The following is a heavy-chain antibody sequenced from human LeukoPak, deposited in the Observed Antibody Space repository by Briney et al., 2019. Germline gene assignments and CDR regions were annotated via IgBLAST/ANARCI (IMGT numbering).Heavy chain of an antibody. CDR2: INWNGGST. D-gene: IGHD1-20*01. V-gene: IGHV3-20*04. CDR1: GFTFDDYG. J-gene: IGHJ3*01. Sequence: GGSLRLSCAASGFTFDDYGMSWVRQAPGKGLEWVSGINWNGGSTGYADSVKGRFTISRDNAKSSLYLQMNSLRAEDTALYYCARAYGKWNDVYFYAFDLWGQGTMVTVSS. CDR3: ARAYGKWNDVYFYAFDL.